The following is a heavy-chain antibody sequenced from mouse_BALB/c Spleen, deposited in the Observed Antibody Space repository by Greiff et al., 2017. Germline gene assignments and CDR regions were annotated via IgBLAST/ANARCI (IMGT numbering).Heavy chain of an antibody. J-gene: IGHJ2*01. CDR2: ISTYYGDA. CDR3: ARGDYGSSGRYYFDY. Sequence: QVQLQQSGAELVRPGVSVKISCKGSGYTFTDYAMHWVKQSHAKSLEWIGVISTYYGDASYNQKFKGKATMTVDKSSSTAYMELARLTSEDSAIYYCARGDYGSSGRYYFDYWGQGTTLTVSS. D-gene: IGHD1-1*01. CDR1: GYTFTDYA. V-gene: IGHV1S137*01.